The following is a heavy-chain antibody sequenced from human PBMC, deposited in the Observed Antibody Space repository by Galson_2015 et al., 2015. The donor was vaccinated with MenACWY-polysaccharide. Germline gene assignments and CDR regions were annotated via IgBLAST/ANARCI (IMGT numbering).Heavy chain of an antibody. J-gene: IGHJ4*02. Sequence: RLSCAASGFTFSGSYMHWVRQAPGKGLVWVSRINSDGSLTVYADSVKGRFTISRDNAKNTLYLQMNSLRAEDTAVYFCVVFLSGIPHWGQGTLLTVSS. CDR3: VVFLSGIPH. V-gene: IGHV3-74*01. CDR2: INSDGSLT. CDR1: GFTFSGSY. D-gene: IGHD3-3*01.